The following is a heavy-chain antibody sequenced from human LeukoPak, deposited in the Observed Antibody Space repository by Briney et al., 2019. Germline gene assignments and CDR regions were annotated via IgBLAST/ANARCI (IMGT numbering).Heavy chain of an antibody. D-gene: IGHD3-22*01. J-gene: IGHJ1*01. Sequence: GMSLRLSCAASGFTFSSYGMHWVRQAPGKGLEWVAVIWYDGSNKYYADSVKGRFTISRDNSKNTLYLQMNSLRAEDTAVYYCAREGRNSSGSDAEYLQHWGQGTLVTVSS. CDR3: AREGRNSSGSDAEYLQH. V-gene: IGHV3-33*01. CDR1: GFTFSSYG. CDR2: IWYDGSNK.